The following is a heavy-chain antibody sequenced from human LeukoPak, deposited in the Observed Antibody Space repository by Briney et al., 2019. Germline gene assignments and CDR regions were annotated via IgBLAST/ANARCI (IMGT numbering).Heavy chain of an antibody. J-gene: IGHJ4*02. CDR2: IRPDGDSP. D-gene: IGHD6-19*01. CDR1: GFTFSTYA. CDR3: AREQSGTRGWYPVHY. V-gene: IGHV3-23*01. Sequence: GGSLRLSCSASGFTFSTYAITWLRQGPGKGLEWVSAIRPDGDSPHYTDSVRGRFTICRDNYKRTVYLQIHSLRVEDTAVYYCAREQSGTRGWYPVHYWAQGTLVTVSS.